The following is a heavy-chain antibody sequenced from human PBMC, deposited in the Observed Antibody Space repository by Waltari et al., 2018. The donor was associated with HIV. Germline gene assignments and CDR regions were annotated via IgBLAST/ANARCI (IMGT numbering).Heavy chain of an antibody. CDR2: VYTSGTT. V-gene: IGHV4-61*02. CDR3: ARVSLAGWFDP. J-gene: IGHJ5*02. Sequence: QVQLQESGPGLVKPSQTLSLTCTVSGGSISSGSYSWSWIRQPAGKGLEWIGGVYTSGTTNYNPSLKSRVTISVDTSKNQISLKMRSVTAADTAVYYCARVSLAGWFDPWGQGTLVTVSS. CDR1: GGSISSGSYS. D-gene: IGHD6-19*01.